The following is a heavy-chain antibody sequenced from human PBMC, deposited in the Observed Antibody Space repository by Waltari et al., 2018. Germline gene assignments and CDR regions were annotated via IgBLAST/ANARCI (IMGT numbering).Heavy chain of an antibody. D-gene: IGHD6-13*01. CDR1: GYTFTGYY. Sequence: VQLVQSGAEVKKPGASVKVSCKASGYTFTGYYMHWVRQAPGQGLEWMGRINPTSVGTNHAQKFQGRVTMTRATSISTAYLELSRLRSDDTAVYYCARRGSSWPNWFDPWCQGTLVTVSS. CDR2: INPTSVGT. CDR3: ARRGSSWPNWFDP. V-gene: IGHV1-2*06. J-gene: IGHJ5*02.